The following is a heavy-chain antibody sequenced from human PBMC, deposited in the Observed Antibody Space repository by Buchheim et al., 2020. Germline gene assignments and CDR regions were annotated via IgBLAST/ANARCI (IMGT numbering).Heavy chain of an antibody. V-gene: IGHV4-61*02. J-gene: IGHJ6*02. CDR2: ISTAGST. CDR1: GGSISSGRHY. Sequence: QVQLQESGPGLVKPSQTLSLTCAVSGGSISSGRHYWSWIRQPAGKGLEWIGRISTAGSTDSNPALMSRVTLSMDTSKHQFSLNLSSVTAADTAVYYCARITIFSDLSRFYYYAIDVWGHGTT. CDR3: ARITIFSDLSRFYYYAIDV. D-gene: IGHD3-3*01.